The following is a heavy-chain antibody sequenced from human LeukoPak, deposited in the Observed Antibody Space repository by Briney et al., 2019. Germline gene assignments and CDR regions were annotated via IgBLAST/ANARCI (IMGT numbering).Heavy chain of an antibody. V-gene: IGHV4-61*01. Sequence: PSETLSLTCTVSGGSVSSGSYYWNWIRQPPGKGLEWIGYIYYRESTNYNPSLKSRVTISVDTSKNQFSLKLSSVTAADTAVYYCARDRAWYYDFWSGESLWGQGTLVTVSS. CDR1: GGSVSSGSYY. CDR3: ARDRAWYYDFWSGESL. J-gene: IGHJ4*02. D-gene: IGHD3-3*01. CDR2: IYYREST.